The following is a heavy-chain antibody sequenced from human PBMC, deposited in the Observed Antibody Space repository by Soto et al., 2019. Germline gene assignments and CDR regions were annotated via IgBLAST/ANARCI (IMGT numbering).Heavy chain of an antibody. CDR2: INPSDGST. CDR3: ATAAYRTSWYDL. Sequence: QVQLVQSGAEVKKPGASVKLSCKSSEYTFTDYYIHWVRQAPGQGLGWMGLINPSDGSTSYAQKFQGRVTMPRVTSTSTVYMELSSLRSEDTAVYYFATAAYRTSWYDLWGQGTLVTVSS. V-gene: IGHV1-46*01. J-gene: IGHJ5*01. D-gene: IGHD2-2*01. CDR1: EYTFTDYY.